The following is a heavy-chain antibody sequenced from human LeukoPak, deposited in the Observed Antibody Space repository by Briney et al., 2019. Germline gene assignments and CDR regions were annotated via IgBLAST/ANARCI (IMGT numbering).Heavy chain of an antibody. CDR3: ARGKVDTGGSFDY. J-gene: IGHJ4*02. Sequence: PGGSLRLYCAASGFTFSNYAMSWVRQAPGKGLEWVSAISGRGGGTYYADSVKGRFTISRDNSKNTLYLQMNSLRAEDTAVYYCARGKVDTGGSFDYWGQGTLVTVSS. CDR1: GFTFSNYA. D-gene: IGHD2-15*01. V-gene: IGHV3-23*01. CDR2: ISGRGGGT.